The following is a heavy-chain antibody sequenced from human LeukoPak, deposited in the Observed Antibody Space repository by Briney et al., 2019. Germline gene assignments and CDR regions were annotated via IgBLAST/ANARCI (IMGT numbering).Heavy chain of an antibody. D-gene: IGHD3-22*01. J-gene: IGHJ3*02. CDR2: ISYDGRNR. CDR3: ARGLLGLLGGDAFDI. Sequence: GGSLRLSCAASGFTLSSYAMKWVRQAPGKGVEWVADISYDGRNRYHADSVRGPFTLSPDHSKNTLYLQVTSLRAEDTALYYCARGLLGLLGGDAFDIWGHGTMVTVSS. V-gene: IGHV3-30*04. CDR1: GFTLSSYA.